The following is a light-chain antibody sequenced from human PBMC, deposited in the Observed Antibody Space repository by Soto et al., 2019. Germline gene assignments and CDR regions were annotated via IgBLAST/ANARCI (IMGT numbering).Light chain of an antibody. J-gene: IGLJ2*01. CDR2: KDS. V-gene: IGLV3-25*03. CDR3: QSADSSGTYRV. CDR1: ALAKQI. Sequence: SYELTQPPSVSVSPGQTARIICSGDALAKQIAYWYQPKPGQAPVLVIYKDSERPSGIPERFSGSNSGTTVTLTISGVQAEDEADYYCQSADSSGTYRVFGGGTKVTVL.